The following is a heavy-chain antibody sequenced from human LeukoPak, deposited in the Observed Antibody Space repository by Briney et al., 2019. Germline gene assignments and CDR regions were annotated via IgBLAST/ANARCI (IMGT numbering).Heavy chain of an antibody. J-gene: IGHJ4*02. D-gene: IGHD6-13*01. V-gene: IGHV4-34*01. Sequence: SETLSLTCAVYGGSSSGYYWSWIRQPPGKGLEWIGEINHSGSTNYNPSLKSRVTISVDTSKSQFSLKLSSVTAADTAVYYCARGQGIAAAGTPFDYWGQGTLVTVSS. CDR1: GGSSSGYY. CDR3: ARGQGIAAAGTPFDY. CDR2: INHSGST.